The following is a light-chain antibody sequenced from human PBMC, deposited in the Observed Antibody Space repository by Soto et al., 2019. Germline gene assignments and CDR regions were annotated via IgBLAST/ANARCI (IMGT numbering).Light chain of an antibody. Sequence: QSVLTQPASVSGSPGQSITISCTGTSGDIGSYNRVSWYQQHPGTAPKLIIYEVTDRPSGASNRFSGSKSGNTASLTISGLQAEDEAEYYCCSYTNINARACVFGTGTKV. V-gene: IGLV2-14*01. CDR1: SGDIGSYNR. CDR2: EVT. CDR3: CSYTNINARACV. J-gene: IGLJ1*01.